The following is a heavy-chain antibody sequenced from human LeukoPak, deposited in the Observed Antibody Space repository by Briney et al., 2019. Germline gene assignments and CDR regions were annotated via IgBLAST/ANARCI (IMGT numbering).Heavy chain of an antibody. Sequence: GGSLRLSCTTSGFTFGNYAMSWVRQAPGKGLEWVSAIRAGGGKTYYADSVKGRFTISRDNSNNTLYLQMDSLRGDDAAVYYCAKERFGSGSPCYSDYWGQGTLVTVSS. CDR2: IRAGGGKT. J-gene: IGHJ4*02. D-gene: IGHD3-10*01. CDR3: AKERFGSGSPCYSDY. CDR1: GFTFGNYA. V-gene: IGHV3-23*01.